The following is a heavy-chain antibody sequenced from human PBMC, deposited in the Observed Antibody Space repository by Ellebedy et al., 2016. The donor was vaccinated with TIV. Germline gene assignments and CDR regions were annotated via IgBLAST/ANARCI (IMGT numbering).Heavy chain of an antibody. Sequence: GGSLRLXXAASGFTFSSYGMHWVRQAPGKGLEWVAVISYDGSNKYYADSVKGRFTISRDNSKNTLYLQMNSLRAEDTAVYYCAKDLPGDYYGMDVWGQGTTVTVSS. J-gene: IGHJ6*02. CDR2: ISYDGSNK. CDR1: GFTFSSYG. CDR3: AKDLPGDYYGMDV. D-gene: IGHD3-10*01. V-gene: IGHV3-30*18.